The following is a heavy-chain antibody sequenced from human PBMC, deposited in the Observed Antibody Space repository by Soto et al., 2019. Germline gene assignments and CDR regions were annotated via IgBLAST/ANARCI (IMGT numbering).Heavy chain of an antibody. Sequence: PSETLSLTCVVSGGSLSSYYWSWIRQPPGKGLEWIGYIYYSGSTNYNPSLKSRVTISVDTSKSHFSLNWSSVTAADTAVYDCARTLGSTKEYWGRGIPVTVFS. CDR2: IYYSGST. J-gene: IGHJ4*02. D-gene: IGHD3-16*01. CDR1: GGSLSSYY. CDR3: ARTLGSTKEY. V-gene: IGHV4-59*01.